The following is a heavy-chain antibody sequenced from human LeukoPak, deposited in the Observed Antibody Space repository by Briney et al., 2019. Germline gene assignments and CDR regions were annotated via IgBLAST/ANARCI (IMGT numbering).Heavy chain of an antibody. CDR3: AKGGQLWPRNFDY. CDR2: ISGSGGNT. CDR1: GFTFSSYA. J-gene: IGHJ4*02. V-gene: IGHV3-23*01. Sequence: GGSLRLSCAASGFTFSSYAMSWVRQAPGTGLEWVSVISGSGGNTYYADSVKGRFTISRDNSKSTVYLQMNSLRADDTAVYYCAKGGQLWPRNFDYWGQGTLVTVSS. D-gene: IGHD5-18*01.